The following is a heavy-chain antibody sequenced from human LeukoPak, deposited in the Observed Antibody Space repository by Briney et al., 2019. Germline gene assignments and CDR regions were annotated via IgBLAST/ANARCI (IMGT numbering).Heavy chain of an antibody. CDR2: ISGSGGST. D-gene: IGHD6-13*01. CDR3: AKEVYSSSWYGIDY. V-gene: IGHV3-23*01. Sequence: PGGSLRLSCAASGFTFSSYAMSWVRQAPGKGLEWVSAISGSGGSTYYADSVKDRFTISRDNSKNTLYLQMNSLRAEDTAVYYCAKEVYSSSWYGIDYWGQGTLVTVSS. J-gene: IGHJ4*02. CDR1: GFTFSSYA.